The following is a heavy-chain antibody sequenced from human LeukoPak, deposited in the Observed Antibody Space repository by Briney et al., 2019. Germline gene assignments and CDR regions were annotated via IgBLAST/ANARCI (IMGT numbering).Heavy chain of an antibody. D-gene: IGHD6-13*01. CDR3: ATQTSRSRGSSWYDWYFDL. CDR2: ISNNGGST. V-gene: IGHV3-64*01. CDR1: GFTFSDSV. J-gene: IGHJ2*01. Sequence: GGSLRLSCAASGFTFSDSVMHWVRQAPGRGLEYVSAISNNGGSTYYVNSVKGRFTISRDNSKNTLYLQMGSLGAEDMAVYYCATQTSRSRGSSWYDWYFDLWGRGTLVTVSS.